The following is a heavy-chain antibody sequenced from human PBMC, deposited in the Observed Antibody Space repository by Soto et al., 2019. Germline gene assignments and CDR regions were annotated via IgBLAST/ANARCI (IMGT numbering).Heavy chain of an antibody. CDR2: ISSSSSTI. CDR1: GFTFSSYS. J-gene: IGHJ4*02. CDR3: ARDLGPAPFGEFAFDY. Sequence: HPGGSLRLSCAASGFTFSSYSMNWVRQAPGKGLEWVSYISSSSSTIYYADSVKGRFTISRDNAKNSLYLQMNSLRDEDTAVYYCARDLGPAPFGEFAFDYWGQGTLVTVSS. V-gene: IGHV3-48*02. D-gene: IGHD3-10*01.